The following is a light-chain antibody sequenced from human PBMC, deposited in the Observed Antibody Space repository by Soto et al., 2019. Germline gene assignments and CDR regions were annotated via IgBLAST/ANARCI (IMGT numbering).Light chain of an antibody. CDR1: QNINHY. J-gene: IGKJ1*01. Sequence: IRMEQSPASLSVSVGERVTITCGASQNINHYLTWYQQRPGKAPKLLIYAASSLQSGVPSRFSGSGSGTDFSLTISSLQPEDFATYYCQQSYSTPRTFGQGTKVDIK. CDR3: QQSYSTPRT. CDR2: AAS. V-gene: IGKV1-39*01.